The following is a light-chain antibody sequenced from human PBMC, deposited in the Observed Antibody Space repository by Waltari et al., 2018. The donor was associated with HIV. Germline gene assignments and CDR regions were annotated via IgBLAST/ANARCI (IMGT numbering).Light chain of an antibody. CDR1: SGDVGGYNF. Sequence: QSALTQPASVSGSPGQSITISCTGTSGDVGGYNFASWYQQHPGKAPKLIIYEVTYRPSGVSDRFSGSKSGNTASLTISGLQAEDEADYYCCSYTSSNTYDFGTGTTVTVL. CDR3: CSYTSSNTYD. J-gene: IGLJ1*01. CDR2: EVT. V-gene: IGLV2-14*03.